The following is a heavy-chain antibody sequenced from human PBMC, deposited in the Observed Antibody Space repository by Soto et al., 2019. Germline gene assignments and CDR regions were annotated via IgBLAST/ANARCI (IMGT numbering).Heavy chain of an antibody. J-gene: IGHJ6*02. D-gene: IGHD5-12*01. CDR1: GFTFSNAW. CDR3: TTGGWLRSYGPVEMATITTFSRPGYGMDV. Sequence: GGSLRLSCAASGFTFSNAWMNWVRQAPGKGLEWVGRIKSKTDGGTTDYAAPVKGRFTISRDDSKNTLYLQMNSLKTEDTAVYYCTTGGWLRSYGPVEMATITTFSRPGYGMDVWGQGTTVTVSS. CDR2: IKSKTDGGTT. V-gene: IGHV3-15*07.